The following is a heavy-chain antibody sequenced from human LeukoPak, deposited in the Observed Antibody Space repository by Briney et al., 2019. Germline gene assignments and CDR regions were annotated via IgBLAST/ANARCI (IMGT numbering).Heavy chain of an antibody. CDR3: ARFTYYDIEEDY. J-gene: IGHJ4*02. Sequence: PSETLSLTCTVSGGSISSSSYYWGWIRQPPGKGLEWIGSIYYSGSTYYNPSLKSRVTISVDTSKNQFSLKLSSVTAADTAVYYCARFTYYDIEEDYWGQGTLVTVSS. D-gene: IGHD3-9*01. CDR1: GGSISSSSYY. V-gene: IGHV4-39*01. CDR2: IYYSGST.